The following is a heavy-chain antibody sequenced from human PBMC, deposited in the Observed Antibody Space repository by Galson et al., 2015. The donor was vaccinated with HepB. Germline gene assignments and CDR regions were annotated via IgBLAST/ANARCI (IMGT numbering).Heavy chain of an antibody. CDR2: ISYDGSNK. CDR3: ARGKVPAAKGFFDY. V-gene: IGHV3-30-3*01. Sequence: SLRLSCAASGFTLSSYAMHWVRQAPGKGLEWVAVISYDGSNKYYADSVKGRFTISRDNSKNTLYLQMNSLRAEDTAVYYCARGKVPAAKGFFDYWGQGTLVTVSS. D-gene: IGHD2-2*01. J-gene: IGHJ4*02. CDR1: GFTLSSYA.